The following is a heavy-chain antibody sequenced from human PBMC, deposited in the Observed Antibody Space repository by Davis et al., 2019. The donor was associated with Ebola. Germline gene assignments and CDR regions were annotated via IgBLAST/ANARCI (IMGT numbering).Heavy chain of an antibody. CDR2: INAGNGNT. J-gene: IGHJ4*02. CDR3: ARESTDYGDYRLDY. Sequence: AASVKVSCKASGYTFTSYAMHWVRQAPGQRLEWMGWINAGNGNTKYSQKFQGRVTITRDTSASTAYMELSSLRSDDTAVYYCARESTDYGDYRLDYWGQGTLVTVSS. V-gene: IGHV1-3*01. D-gene: IGHD4-17*01. CDR1: GYTFTSYA.